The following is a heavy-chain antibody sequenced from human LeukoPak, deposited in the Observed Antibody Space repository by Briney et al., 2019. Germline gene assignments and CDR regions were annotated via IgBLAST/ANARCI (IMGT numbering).Heavy chain of an antibody. V-gene: IGHV3-66*01. CDR2: IYSGGST. D-gene: IGHD3-10*01. CDR1: GFTVSSNY. CDR3: ARAPYGSGSYPFDY. J-gene: IGHJ4*02. Sequence: GGSLRLSCAASGFTVSSNYMSWVRQAPGKGLEWVSVIYSGGSTYYADSVKGRFTISRDNSKNTLYLQMNSLRAEDTAVYYCARAPYGSGSYPFDYWGQGTLVTVSS.